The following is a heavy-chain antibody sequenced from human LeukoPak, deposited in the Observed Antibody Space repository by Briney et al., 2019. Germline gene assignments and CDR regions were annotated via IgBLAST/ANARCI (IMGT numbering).Heavy chain of an antibody. CDR1: GGSISNENW. CDR3: AGSPIGYGMDV. V-gene: IGHV4-4*02. CDR2: IYHSGST. Sequence: SETPSLTCAVSGGSISNENWWGWVRRPPGKGLEWIGEIYHSGSTNYIPSLKSRVTISVDKSKNQFSLKLTSVTAADTAVYYCAGSPIGYGMDVWGQGTTVTVSS. J-gene: IGHJ6*02.